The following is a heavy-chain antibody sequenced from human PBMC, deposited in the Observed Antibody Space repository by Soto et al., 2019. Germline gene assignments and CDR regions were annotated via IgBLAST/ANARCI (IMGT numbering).Heavy chain of an antibody. J-gene: IGHJ3*02. Sequence: EVQLLESGGGLVQPGGSLRLSCAASGFTFSSYAMSWVRQAPGKGLEWVSAISGSGGSTYYADSVKGRFTISRDNSKNTLYLQMNSLRAEDTAVYYCATDQLLWCGESSDAFDIWGQGTMVTVSS. V-gene: IGHV3-23*01. CDR1: GFTFSSYA. CDR2: ISGSGGST. CDR3: ATDQLLWCGESSDAFDI. D-gene: IGHD3-10*01.